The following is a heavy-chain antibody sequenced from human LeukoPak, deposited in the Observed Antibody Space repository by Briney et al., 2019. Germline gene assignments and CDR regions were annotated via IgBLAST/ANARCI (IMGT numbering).Heavy chain of an antibody. CDR3: ARLANYDFWRGPYPHDAFDI. CDR2: IYYSGST. CDR1: GGSISSYY. J-gene: IGHJ3*02. D-gene: IGHD3-3*01. Sequence: PSETLSLTCTVSGGSISSYYWSWIRQPPGKGLERIGYIYYSGSTNYNPSLKSRVTISIDTSKNQFSLKLSSVTAADTAVYYCARLANYDFWRGPYPHDAFDIWGQGTVVTVSS. V-gene: IGHV4-59*08.